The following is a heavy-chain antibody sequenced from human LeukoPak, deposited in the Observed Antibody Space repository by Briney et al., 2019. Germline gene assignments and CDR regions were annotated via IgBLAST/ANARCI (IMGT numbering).Heavy chain of an antibody. CDR1: GDSVSSNSTS. CDR2: TYYRSKWYT. D-gene: IGHD6-6*01. CDR3: VRGSIFDI. J-gene: IGHJ3*02. V-gene: IGHV6-1*01. Sequence: SQTLSLTCAVSGDSVSSNSTSWNWIRLSPSRGLEWLGRTYYRSKWYTDYAVSVKSRISINPDTSKNQFSLQLNTVTPEDTAVYYCVRGSIFDIWDQGTMVTVSS.